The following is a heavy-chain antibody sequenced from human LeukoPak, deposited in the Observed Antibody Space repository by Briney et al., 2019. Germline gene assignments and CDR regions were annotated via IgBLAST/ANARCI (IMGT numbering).Heavy chain of an antibody. J-gene: IGHJ4*02. Sequence: GGSLRLSCAASGFTFSSYWMHWVRQAPGKGLVWVSRINSDGSSTSYADSVKGRFTISRDNAKNTLYLQMNSLRAEDTAVYYRARGPHYYGSGSYPPDYWGQGTLVTVSS. CDR3: ARGPHYYGSGSYPPDY. CDR1: GFTFSSYW. CDR2: INSDGSST. V-gene: IGHV3-74*01. D-gene: IGHD3-10*01.